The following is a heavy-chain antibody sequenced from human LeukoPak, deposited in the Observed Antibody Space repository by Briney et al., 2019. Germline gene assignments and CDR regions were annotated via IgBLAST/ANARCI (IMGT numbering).Heavy chain of an antibody. D-gene: IGHD2-2*01. CDR2: ISGYDGNT. V-gene: IGHV1-18*01. CDR3: ARDCSTSCYWFDP. CDR1: GYTFTTYG. Sequence: AAVKVSCKASGYTFTTYGISWVRQAPGQGLEWMGWISGYDGNTKYAQKLQGRVTMTTDTSTSTAYMELRSLRSDDTAVYYCARDCSTSCYWFDPWGQGTLVTVAS. J-gene: IGHJ5*02.